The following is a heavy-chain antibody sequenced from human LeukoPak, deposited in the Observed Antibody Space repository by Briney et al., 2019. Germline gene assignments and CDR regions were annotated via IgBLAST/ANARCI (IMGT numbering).Heavy chain of an antibody. CDR3: AKANYFHGSGRNLPDLN. Sequence: GGSLRLSCAAAGFTFSNYGMHWVRQAPGKGLDWVAVASYDESNKYYADSVKGRFTISRDNSKNTVYLQMNSLRPEDTAVYYCAKANYFHGSGRNLPDLNWGQGTLVTVSS. D-gene: IGHD3-10*01. J-gene: IGHJ1*01. V-gene: IGHV3-30*18. CDR2: ASYDESNK. CDR1: GFTFSNYG.